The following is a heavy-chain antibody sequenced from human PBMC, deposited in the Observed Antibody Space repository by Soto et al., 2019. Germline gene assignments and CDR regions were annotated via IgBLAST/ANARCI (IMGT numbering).Heavy chain of an antibody. CDR2: ISGGSSRI. CDR3: ARVIYGGWSTIKDDYYYAIDV. J-gene: IGHJ6*02. V-gene: IGHV3-48*02. CDR1: GFSFSTYD. D-gene: IGHD5-12*01. Sequence: EVQLVESGGGLVQPGGSLRLSCAASGFSFSTYDMNWVRQAPGKGLEWVSYISGGSSRIFYADSVKGRFTISRDNAKNSLYLQMNSMRDEDTGVYYCARVIYGGWSTIKDDYYYAIDVWGQGTTGTVSS.